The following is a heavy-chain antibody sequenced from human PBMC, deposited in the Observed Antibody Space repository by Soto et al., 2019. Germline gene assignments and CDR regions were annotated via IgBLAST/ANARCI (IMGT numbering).Heavy chain of an antibody. D-gene: IGHD3-3*01. J-gene: IGHJ6*02. CDR2: ISYDGSNK. CDR3: AKGSNFLEWLLGEENYYYYGMDV. CDR1: GFTFSSYG. Sequence: QVQLVESGGGVVQPGRSLRLSCAASGFTFSSYGMHWVRQAPGKGLEWVAVISYDGSNKYYADSVKGRFTISRDNSKNTLYLQMNSLRAEDTAVYYCAKGSNFLEWLLGEENYYYYGMDVWGQGTTVTVSS. V-gene: IGHV3-30*18.